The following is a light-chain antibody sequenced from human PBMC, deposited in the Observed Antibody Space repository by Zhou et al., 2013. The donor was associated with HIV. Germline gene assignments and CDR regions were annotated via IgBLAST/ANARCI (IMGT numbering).Light chain of an antibody. J-gene: IGKJ1*01. CDR3: QQYNTHSST. CDR2: KAS. CDR1: ESIGQW. V-gene: IGKV1-5*03. Sequence: DILLTQSPLALSVYIGDSVTITCRANESIGQWLAWYQQKPGKAPKVVIYKASTLESGVPSRFSGRGSGTDFTLTVNNLQPEDLATYYCQQYNTHSSTFGPGTKVEIK.